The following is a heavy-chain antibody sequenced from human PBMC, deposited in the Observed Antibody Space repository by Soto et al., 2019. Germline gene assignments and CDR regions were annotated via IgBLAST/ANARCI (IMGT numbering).Heavy chain of an antibody. Sequence: PAGSLRPSFAASGLSFSVSAMHSVRQASGKVLEWVGRIRSKANSYATEYAASVKGRFTISRDDSKNTAYLQMNSLKTEDTAVYYCTTIAVAGRALVDYWGQGA. J-gene: IGHJ4*02. CDR2: IRSKANSYAT. CDR3: TTIAVAGRALVDY. CDR1: GLSFSVSA. D-gene: IGHD6-19*01. V-gene: IGHV3-73*01.